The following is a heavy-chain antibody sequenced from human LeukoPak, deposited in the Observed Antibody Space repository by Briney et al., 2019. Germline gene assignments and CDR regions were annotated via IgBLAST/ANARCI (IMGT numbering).Heavy chain of an antibody. J-gene: IGHJ4*02. Sequence: SETLSLTCTVSGGSISSYYWSWIRQPPGKGLEWIGYIYYSGSTKYKPSLKSRVTISVDTSKNQFSLKLSSVTAADTAVYYCARDRGFGSGWYRDWGQGTLVTVSS. CDR3: ARDRGFGSGWYRD. CDR2: IYYSGST. V-gene: IGHV4-59*01. CDR1: GGSISSYY. D-gene: IGHD6-19*01.